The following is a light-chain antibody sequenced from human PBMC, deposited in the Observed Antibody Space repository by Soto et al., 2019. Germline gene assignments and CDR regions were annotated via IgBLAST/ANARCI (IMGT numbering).Light chain of an antibody. CDR1: QSISSW. J-gene: IGKJ1*01. CDR2: KAS. V-gene: IGKV1-5*03. CDR3: QQLNSYSWT. Sequence: DIQMTQSPSTLSASVGARVPITCRARQSISSWLAWYQQKPGKAPKLLIYKASSLESGVPSRFSGSGSGTDFTLTISSLQPEDFATYYCQQLNSYSWTFGQGTKVDIK.